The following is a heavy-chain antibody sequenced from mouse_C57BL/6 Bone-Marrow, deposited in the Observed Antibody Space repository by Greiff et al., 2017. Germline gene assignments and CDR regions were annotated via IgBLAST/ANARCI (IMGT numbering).Heavy chain of an antibody. V-gene: IGHV1-69*01. D-gene: IGHD2-3*01. Sequence: VQLQQPGAELVMPGASVKLSCKASGYTFTSYWMHWVKQRPGQGLEWIGEIDPSDSYTNYNQKFKGKSTLPVYKSSSTAYMQLSSLTSEDSAVYYCARNYDGSMDYWGQGTSVTVSS. CDR1: GYTFTSYW. CDR3: ARNYDGSMDY. J-gene: IGHJ4*01. CDR2: IDPSDSYT.